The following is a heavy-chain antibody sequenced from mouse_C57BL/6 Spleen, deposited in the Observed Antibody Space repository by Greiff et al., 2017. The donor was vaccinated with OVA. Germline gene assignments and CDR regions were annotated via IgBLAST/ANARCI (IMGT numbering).Heavy chain of an antibody. V-gene: IGHV1-69*01. CDR1: GYTFTSYW. CDR2: IDPSDSYT. J-gene: IGHJ4*01. D-gene: IGHD2-5*01. Sequence: VQLQQSGAELVMPGASVKLSCKASGYTFTSYWMHWVKPRPGQGLEWIGEIDPSDSYTNYNQKFKGKSTLTVDKSSSTAYMQLSSLTSEDSAVYYCARRSGYSNYVVLMDYWGQGTSVTVSS. CDR3: ARRSGYSNYVVLMDY.